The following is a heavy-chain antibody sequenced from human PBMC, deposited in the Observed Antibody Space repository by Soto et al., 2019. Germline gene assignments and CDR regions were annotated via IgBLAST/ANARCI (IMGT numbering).Heavy chain of an antibody. CDR3: AKGFVALRSPDY. V-gene: IGHV3-23*01. CDR2: ISGSGGST. J-gene: IGHJ4*02. Sequence: VSLRLSCAASGFTFSSYAMSWVRQAPGKGLEWVSAISGSGGSTYYADSVKGRFTISRDNSKNTLYLQMNSLRAEDTAVYYCAKGFVALRSPDYSGQGTLVTVSS. D-gene: IGHD2-21*01. CDR1: GFTFSSYA.